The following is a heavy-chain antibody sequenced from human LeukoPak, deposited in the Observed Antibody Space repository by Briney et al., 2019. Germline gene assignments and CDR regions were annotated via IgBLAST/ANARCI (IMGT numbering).Heavy chain of an antibody. V-gene: IGHV4-34*01. CDR3: ARTTGHKDY. J-gene: IGHJ4*02. CDR2: INHSGST. Sequence: SETLSLTCAVYGGSFSGYYWSWIRQPPGKGLEWTGEINHSGSTNYNPSLKSRVTISVDTSKNQFSLKLSSMTAADTAVYYCARTTGHKDYWGQGTLVTVSS. D-gene: IGHD2-8*02. CDR1: GGSFSGYY.